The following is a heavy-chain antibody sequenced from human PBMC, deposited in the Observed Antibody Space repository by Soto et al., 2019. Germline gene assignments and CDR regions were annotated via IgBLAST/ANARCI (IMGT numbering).Heavy chain of an antibody. CDR2: ISGSGAST. Sequence: EVQLLESGGGLVQPGGSLRLSCAASGFTFSSYAMSGVRQAPGKGLEWVSAISGSGASTYYADSVKGRLTISRDNSKNTLYLQMNRLRAEDAAVYYCAKVIVPGRGYQYYFDYWGQGTLVTVSS. D-gene: IGHD2-8*01. CDR1: GFTFSSYA. V-gene: IGHV3-23*01. CDR3: AKVIVPGRGYQYYFDY. J-gene: IGHJ4*02.